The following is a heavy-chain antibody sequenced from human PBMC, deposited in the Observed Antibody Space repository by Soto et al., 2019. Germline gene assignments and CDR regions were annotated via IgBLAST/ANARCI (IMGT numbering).Heavy chain of an antibody. CDR3: ARSTSPSTVTLPYYYYGMDV. Sequence: QVQLVQSGAEEREPGVSVKVSCKASGYTFTEYAIHWVRQAPGQRLEWMGWINAGNGNTKCSQKFQGRVTITRDTSASTAYMDLSSLRSEDTSVYYCARSTSPSTVTLPYYYYGMDVWGQGPTVIVSS. CDR2: INAGNGNT. V-gene: IGHV1-3*05. J-gene: IGHJ6*02. D-gene: IGHD4-17*01. CDR1: GYTFTEYA.